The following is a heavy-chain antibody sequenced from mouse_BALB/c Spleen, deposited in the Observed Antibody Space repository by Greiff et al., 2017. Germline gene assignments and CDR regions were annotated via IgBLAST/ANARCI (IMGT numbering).Heavy chain of an antibody. V-gene: IGHV5-6-5*01. Sequence: EVKLMESGGGLVKPGGSLKLSCAASGFTFSSYAMSWVRQTPEKRLEWVASISSGGSTYYPDSVKGRFTISRDNARNILYLQMSSLRSEDTAMYYCAREGLYYDYDSAAMDYWGQGTSVTVSS. CDR3: AREGLYYDYDSAAMDY. CDR2: ISSGGST. D-gene: IGHD2-4*01. CDR1: GFTFSSYA. J-gene: IGHJ4*01.